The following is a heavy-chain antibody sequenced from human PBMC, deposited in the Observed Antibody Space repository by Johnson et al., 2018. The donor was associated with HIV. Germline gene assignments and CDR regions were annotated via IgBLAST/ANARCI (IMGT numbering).Heavy chain of an antibody. CDR3: AKDTVWSSGYYGGALDI. D-gene: IGHD3-22*01. Sequence: VQLVESGGGLVQPGGSLRLSCAASGFTFSSYWMSWVRQAPGKGLEWVAVIWYDGSNKYYADSVKGRFTISGDNSKNTLSLQMNSLRAEDTAVYYCAKDTVWSSGYYGGALDIWGQGTMVTVSS. CDR2: IWYDGSNK. J-gene: IGHJ3*02. CDR1: GFTFSSYW. V-gene: IGHV3-33*06.